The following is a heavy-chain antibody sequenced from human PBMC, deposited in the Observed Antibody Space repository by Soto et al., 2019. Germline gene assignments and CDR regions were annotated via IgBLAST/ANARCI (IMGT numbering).Heavy chain of an antibody. CDR1: GYTFSSYA. CDR3: ARFYGISAS. V-gene: IGHV1-3*01. J-gene: IGHJ4*02. D-gene: IGHD3-10*01. CDR2: INAGNGNS. Sequence: QVQLVQSGAEVKKPGASVKVSCKASGYTFSSYAIHWVRQAPGQGLEWMGWINAGNGNSEYSQKFQGRVTITRDTSASTVYLELSSLRLEDTGVFFCARFYGISASWGQGSLLTVSS.